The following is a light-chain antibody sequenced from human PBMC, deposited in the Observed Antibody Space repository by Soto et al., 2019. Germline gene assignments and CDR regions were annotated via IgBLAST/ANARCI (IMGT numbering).Light chain of an antibody. Sequence: DIKMTQSPSSLSASVGDSVTLTCQASEDVSDYVNWYQQKPGRAPKLLIYDASKLETGVPSRFSGSGSGTGFSFPNRALQPEDFATYYCQLYKNVILTFGGGTRVDI. J-gene: IGKJ4*01. CDR2: DAS. CDR1: EDVSDY. V-gene: IGKV1-33*01. CDR3: QLYKNVILT.